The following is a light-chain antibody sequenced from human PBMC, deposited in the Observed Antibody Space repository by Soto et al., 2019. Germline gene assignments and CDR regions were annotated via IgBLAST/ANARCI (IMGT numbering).Light chain of an antibody. CDR3: QQYGTPGT. CDR2: GAC. CDR1: QSVSNNY. Sequence: ELVLTPSPGTLSLSPCERAALSVRASQSVSNNYLAWYQKTAGQAARLIISGACMRAGGTPGLFGRRGCRNDTLIISSRLPAEFLAEYCYQQYGTPGTFGQGTKVDIK. J-gene: IGKJ1*01. V-gene: IGKV3-20*01.